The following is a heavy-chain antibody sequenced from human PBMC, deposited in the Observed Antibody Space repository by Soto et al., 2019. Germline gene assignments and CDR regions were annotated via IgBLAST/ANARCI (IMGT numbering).Heavy chain of an antibody. CDR2: ISAYNGNT. CDR3: AGDRGYSGYWTTGYYGMDV. D-gene: IGHD5-12*01. CDR1: GYTFTSYG. J-gene: IGHJ6*02. Sequence: ASVKVSCKASGYTFTSYGISWVRQAPGQGLEWMGWISAYNGNTNYAQKLQGRVTMTTDTSTSTAYMELRSLRSDDTAVYYCAGDRGYSGYWTTGYYGMDVWGQGTTVTVSS. V-gene: IGHV1-18*01.